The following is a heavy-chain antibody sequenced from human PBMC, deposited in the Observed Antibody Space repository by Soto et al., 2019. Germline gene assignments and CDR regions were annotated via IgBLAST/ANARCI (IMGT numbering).Heavy chain of an antibody. V-gene: IGHV4-34*01. D-gene: IGHD2-2*01. CDR2: INHSGST. Sequence: SETLSLTCAVYGGSFSGYYWSWIRQPPGKGLEWIGEINHSGSTNYNPSLKSRVTISVDTSKNQFSLKLSPVTAADTAVYYCARGRYSRKGIVVVPAAWGYWGQGTLVTVSS. J-gene: IGHJ4*02. CDR3: ARGRYSRKGIVVVPAAWGY. CDR1: GGSFSGYY.